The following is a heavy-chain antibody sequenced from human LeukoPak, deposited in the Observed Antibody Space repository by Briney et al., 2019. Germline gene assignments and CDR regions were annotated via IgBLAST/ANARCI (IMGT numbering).Heavy chain of an antibody. D-gene: IGHD5-12*01. CDR1: GCSINSGSHY. V-gene: IGHV4-61*02. J-gene: IGHJ4*02. CDR2: IYNSGSA. Sequence: PSQTLSLTCTVSGCSINSGSHYWSWIRQPAGKGLEWIGSIYNSGSANYNPSLNSRATISVDTSKNQFSLKLNSVTAADTAVYYCARAYSPLDYFDCWGQGTLVTVSS. CDR3: ARAYSPLDYFDC.